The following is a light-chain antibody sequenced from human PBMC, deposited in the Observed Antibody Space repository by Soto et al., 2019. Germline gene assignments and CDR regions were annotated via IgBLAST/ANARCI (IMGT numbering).Light chain of an antibody. J-gene: IGKJ2*01. Sequence: EIVLTQSPGTLSFSPGERATLSCRASQSVSSSYLAWYQQKPGQAPRLLIYGASSRATRIPDRFSGSGSGTDFTLTISRLEPEDFALYYCQQYGSSPYTFGQGTKLEIK. V-gene: IGKV3-20*01. CDR3: QQYGSSPYT. CDR1: QSVSSSY. CDR2: GAS.